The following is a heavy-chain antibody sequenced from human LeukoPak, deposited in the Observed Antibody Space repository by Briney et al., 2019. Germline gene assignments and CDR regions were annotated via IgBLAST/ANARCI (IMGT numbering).Heavy chain of an antibody. D-gene: IGHD4-23*01. J-gene: IGHJ4*02. CDR1: GYTFTGYY. V-gene: IGHV1-69*13. CDR3: AVGLDYGGNSFDY. CDR2: IIPIFGTA. Sequence: GASVKVSCKASGYTFTGYYMHWVRQAPGQGLEWMGGIIPIFGTANYAQKFQGRVTITADESTSTAYMELSSLRSEDTAVYYCAVGLDYGGNSFDYWGQGTLVTVSS.